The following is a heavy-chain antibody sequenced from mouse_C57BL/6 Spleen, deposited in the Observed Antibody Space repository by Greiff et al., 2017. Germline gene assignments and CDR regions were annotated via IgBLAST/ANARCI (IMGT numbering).Heavy chain of an antibody. D-gene: IGHD3-1*01. J-gene: IGHJ4*01. Sequence: VQLQQSGPELVKPGASVKISCKASGYSFTDYYMNWVKQSNGKSLEWIGVINPNYGATSYNQKFKGKATLTVDQSSSTAYMQRNRLTSEDSAVYYWSAGGSQYYAMDYWGHGTSVTVSS. CDR3: SAGGSQYYAMDY. CDR1: GYSFTDYY. V-gene: IGHV1-39*01. CDR2: INPNYGAT.